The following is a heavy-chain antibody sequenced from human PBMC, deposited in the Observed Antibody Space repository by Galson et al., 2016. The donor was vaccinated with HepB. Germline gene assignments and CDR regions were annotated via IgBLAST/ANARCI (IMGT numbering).Heavy chain of an antibody. V-gene: IGHV3-30-3*01. CDR2: ISYDGSND. CDR3: ARGRITLVRGEAYYFDY. CDR1: GFTFSSYA. D-gene: IGHD3-10*01. Sequence: SLRLSCAASGFTFSSYAIHWVRQAPGKGLEWVFFISYDGSNDYYADSVKGRFTISRDNSRNTLSLQMNSLRPEDTAVYYCARGRITLVRGEAYYFDYWGQGTLVTVSS. J-gene: IGHJ4*02.